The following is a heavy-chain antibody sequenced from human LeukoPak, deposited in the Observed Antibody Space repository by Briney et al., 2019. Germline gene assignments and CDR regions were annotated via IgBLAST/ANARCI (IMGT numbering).Heavy chain of an antibody. Sequence: PGGSLRLSCAASGFTFSSYSMNWVRQAPGKGLEWVSSISSSSSYIYYADSVKGRFTISRDNAKNSLYLQMNSLRAEDTAVYYCARDRLRIAARSTLDAFDIWGQGTMVTVSS. D-gene: IGHD6-6*01. J-gene: IGHJ3*02. V-gene: IGHV3-21*01. CDR1: GFTFSSYS. CDR2: ISSSSSYI. CDR3: ARDRLRIAARSTLDAFDI.